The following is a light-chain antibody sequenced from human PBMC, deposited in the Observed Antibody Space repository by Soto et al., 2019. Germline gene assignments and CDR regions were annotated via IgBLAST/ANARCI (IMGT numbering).Light chain of an antibody. Sequence: EIVLTQSPDTLSLSPGERATLSCRASQSVSSSYLAWYQHKPGQAPRLLIYGASSRATGIPDRFSASGSGTDFTLTISRLAPADFAVYYCQQYGSSQYTFGQGTKLEIK. CDR3: QQYGSSQYT. CDR2: GAS. CDR1: QSVSSSY. V-gene: IGKV3-20*01. J-gene: IGKJ2*01.